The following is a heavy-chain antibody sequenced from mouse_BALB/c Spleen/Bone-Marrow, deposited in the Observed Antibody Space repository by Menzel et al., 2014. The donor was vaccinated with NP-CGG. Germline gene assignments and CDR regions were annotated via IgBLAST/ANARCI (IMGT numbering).Heavy chain of an antibody. J-gene: IGHJ4*01. CDR2: ISNGGGST. CDR3: ARQDYSYYYAMDY. V-gene: IGHV5-12*02. CDR1: GFTFSDYY. Sequence: EVQLQESGGGSVQPGGSLKLSCATSGFTFSDYYMYWVRQTPEERLEWVAYISNGGGSTYYPDTVKGRFTISRDNAKNTLYLQMSRLKSEDTAMYYCARQDYSYYYAMDYWGQGTSVTVSS. D-gene: IGHD2-13*01.